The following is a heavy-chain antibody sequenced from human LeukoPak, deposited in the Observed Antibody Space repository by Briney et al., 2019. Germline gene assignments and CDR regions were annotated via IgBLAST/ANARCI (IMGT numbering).Heavy chain of an antibody. CDR1: GFSFTDYP. V-gene: IGHV3-48*02. J-gene: IGHJ4*02. D-gene: IGHD3-9*01. Sequence: GGSLRLSCATSGFSFTDYPMNWVRQAPGKGLEWVSNIRTSAEGANYAYYADSVKGRVTISRDDAKNTLYLHMNSLRDDDTAVYYCASDQRYAFDYWGQGTLVTVSS. CDR3: ASDQRYAFDY. CDR2: IRTSAEGANYA.